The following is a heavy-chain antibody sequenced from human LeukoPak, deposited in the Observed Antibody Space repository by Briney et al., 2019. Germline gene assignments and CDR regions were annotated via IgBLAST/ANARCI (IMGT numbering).Heavy chain of an antibody. CDR3: ARDQDPYGDYSRNWFDP. Sequence: GESLRLSCAASGFTFSSYAMHWVRQAPGKGLEWVAVTSYDGSNKYYADSVKGRFTISRDNSKNTLYLQMNSLRAEDTAVYYCARDQDPYGDYSRNWFDPWGQGTLVTVSS. CDR2: TSYDGSNK. V-gene: IGHV3-30*04. D-gene: IGHD4-17*01. CDR1: GFTFSSYA. J-gene: IGHJ5*02.